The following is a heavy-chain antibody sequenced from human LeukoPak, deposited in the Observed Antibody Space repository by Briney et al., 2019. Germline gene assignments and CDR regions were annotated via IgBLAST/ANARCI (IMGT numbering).Heavy chain of an antibody. CDR3: AKDPIAVTGTRSFDY. V-gene: IGHV3-23*01. J-gene: IGHJ4*02. Sequence: GGSLRLSCAASGFTFSFYAMNWVRQAPGKGLEWVSAISGSGGSTYYADSVKGRFTISRDNPKNTLYLQMNSLRAEDTAVYYCAKDPIAVTGTRSFDYWGQGTLVTVSS. CDR1: GFTFSFYA. D-gene: IGHD6-19*01. CDR2: ISGSGGST.